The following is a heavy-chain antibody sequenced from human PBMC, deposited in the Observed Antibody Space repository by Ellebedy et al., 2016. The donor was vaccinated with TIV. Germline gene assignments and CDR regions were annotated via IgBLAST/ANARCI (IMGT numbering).Heavy chain of an antibody. CDR1: GFTFDDYA. Sequence: SLKISCAASGFTFDDYAMHWVRQAPGKGLERVSGISWNSGSIGYADSVKGRFTISRDNAKNSLYLQMNSLRAEDTALYYCAKDAQGGLYYFDYWGQGTLVTVSS. CDR2: ISWNSGSI. V-gene: IGHV3-9*01. J-gene: IGHJ4*02. CDR3: AKDAQGGLYYFDY. D-gene: IGHD6-25*01.